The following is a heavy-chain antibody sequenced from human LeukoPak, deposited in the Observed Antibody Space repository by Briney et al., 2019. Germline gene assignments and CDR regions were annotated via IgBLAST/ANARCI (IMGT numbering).Heavy chain of an antibody. V-gene: IGHV4-34*01. D-gene: IGHD6-6*01. CDR2: INHSGST. J-gene: IGHJ4*02. Sequence: SETLSLTCAVYGGSFSGYYWSWLRQPPGKGLEWIGEINHSGSTKYNPSLKSRVTISEDTSKHQFSLKLSSVTAADTAVYYCARGQYSSSPVFVFWGQGTLVTVSS. CDR3: ARGQYSSSPVFVF. CDR1: GGSFSGYY.